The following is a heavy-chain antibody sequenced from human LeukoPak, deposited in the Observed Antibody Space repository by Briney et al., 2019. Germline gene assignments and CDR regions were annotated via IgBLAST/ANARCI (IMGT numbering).Heavy chain of an antibody. CDR2: IKQDGTEK. CDR1: GFSFSSYW. Sequence: GGSLRLSCTASGFSFSSYWMSWVRQTPGKGLEWVASIKQDGTEKYYVDSVKGRFTISKDNSKNSLYVQMNTLRAEDTAVYYCAREDHSTYAYWGQGTLVTVSS. V-gene: IGHV3-7*01. J-gene: IGHJ4*02. D-gene: IGHD2/OR15-2a*01. CDR3: AREDHSTYAY.